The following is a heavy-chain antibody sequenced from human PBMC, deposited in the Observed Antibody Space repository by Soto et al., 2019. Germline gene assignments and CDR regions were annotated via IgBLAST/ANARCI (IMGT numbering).Heavy chain of an antibody. CDR3: ARERVGHSAMDV. V-gene: IGHV4-59*12. J-gene: IGHJ6*02. CDR2: VSDSGRT. CDR1: GGSITNYY. D-gene: IGHD1-26*01. Sequence: QVQLQASGPGLVKPSETLSLMCTVSGGSITNYYWSWIRQSPAKGLEWIGYVSDSGRTKYNPSPKSRVTISVDTSKNQFSLKLTSLTAADTAVYYCARERVGHSAMDVWGQGTTVTVSS.